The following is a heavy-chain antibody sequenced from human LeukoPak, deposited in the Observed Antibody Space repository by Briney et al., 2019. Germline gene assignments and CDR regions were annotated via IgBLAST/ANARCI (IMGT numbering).Heavy chain of an antibody. J-gene: IGHJ4*02. CDR1: GGSISSSSYY. CDR2: IYYSGST. V-gene: IGHV4-39*01. CDR3: ARRIKYSPVCFDY. D-gene: IGHD2-15*01. Sequence: SETLSLTCTVSGGSISSSSYYWGWIRQPPGKGLEWIGNIYYSGSTYYNPSLKSRVTISVDTSKNQFSLKLSSVTAADTAVYYCARRIKYSPVCFDYWGQGTLVTVSS.